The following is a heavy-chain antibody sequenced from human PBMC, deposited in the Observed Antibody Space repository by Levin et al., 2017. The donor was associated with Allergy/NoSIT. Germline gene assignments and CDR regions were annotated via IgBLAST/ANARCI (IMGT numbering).Heavy chain of an antibody. D-gene: IGHD4-11*01. CDR1: GFTFDDYA. CDR2: ISWNSGSI. V-gene: IGHV3-9*01. CDR3: AKGDDYSNSYYFDY. Sequence: GGSLRLSCAASGFTFDDYAMHWVRQAPGKGLEWVSGISWNSGSIGYADSVKGRFTISRDNAKNSLYLQMNSLRAEDTALYYCAKGDDYSNSYYFDYWGQGTLVTVSS. J-gene: IGHJ4*02.